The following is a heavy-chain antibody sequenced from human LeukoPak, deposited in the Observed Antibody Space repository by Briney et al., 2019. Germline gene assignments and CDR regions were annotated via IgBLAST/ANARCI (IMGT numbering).Heavy chain of an antibody. J-gene: IGHJ6*03. V-gene: IGHV1-69*05. D-gene: IGHD2-2*01. CDR2: IIPIFGTA. CDR1: GGTFSSYA. CDR3: ASSRAMCSSTSCYGRGYYYYYMDV. Sequence: SVKVSCKASGGTFSSYAISWVRQAPGQGLEWMGGIIPIFGTANYAQKFQGRVTITTDESTSTAYMELSSLRSEDTAVYYCASSRAMCSSTSCYGRGYYYYYMDVWGKGTTVTVSS.